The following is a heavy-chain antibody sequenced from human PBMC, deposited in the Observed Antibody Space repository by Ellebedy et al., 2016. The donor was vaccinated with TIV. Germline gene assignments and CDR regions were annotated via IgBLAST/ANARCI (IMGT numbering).Heavy chain of an antibody. CDR1: GGPISSYY. CDR3: AKDAGSGWYDTWL. J-gene: IGHJ4*02. D-gene: IGHD6-13*01. CDR2: MYTSGST. V-gene: IGHV4-4*07. Sequence: MPSETLSLTCTVTGGPISSYYWTWIWQTAGKGLEWIGRMYTSGSTNYNPSLKSRVTMSVDTSKNQFYLKLSSVTAANTAVYYCAKDAGSGWYDTWLWGQGTLVTVSS.